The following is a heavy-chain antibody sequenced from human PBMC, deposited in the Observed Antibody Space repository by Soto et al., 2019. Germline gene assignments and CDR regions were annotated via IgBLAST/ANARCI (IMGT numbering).Heavy chain of an antibody. D-gene: IGHD6-25*01. V-gene: IGHV2-5*01. J-gene: IGHJ1*01. Sequence: QITLKESGPTLVKPTQTLTLTCTFSGFSLTTNNVAVGWIRQPPGKALEWLALIYGNDDKRYNTSLITRLTVTKDTSKNQVVLTMTTMDPVDTATYYCAHRESSAYDYWGQGTLVTVSS. CDR3: AHRESSAYDY. CDR1: GFSLTTNNVA. CDR2: IYGNDDK.